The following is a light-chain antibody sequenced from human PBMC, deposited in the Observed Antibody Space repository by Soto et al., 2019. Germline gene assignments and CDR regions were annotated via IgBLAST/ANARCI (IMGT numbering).Light chain of an antibody. V-gene: IGKV1-39*01. CDR2: AAS. J-gene: IGKJ4*01. CDR3: QQCYSTPLT. CDR1: QSISSD. Sequence: DIQMTQSPASLSVSAGERVTITCRASQSISSDLDWYEQKPGKAPKLLIYAASSLQSGVPSRFSGSGSGTEFTLTISSLQPEDFATYYCQQCYSTPLTFGGGTKVEIK.